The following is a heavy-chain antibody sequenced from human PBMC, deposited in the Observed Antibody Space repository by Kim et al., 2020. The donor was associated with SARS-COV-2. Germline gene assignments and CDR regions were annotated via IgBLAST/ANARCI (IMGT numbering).Heavy chain of an antibody. V-gene: IGHV1-69*13. CDR3: ASRPRSGYSGYEGFYGYYYGMDV. CDR1: GGTFSSYA. J-gene: IGHJ6*02. Sequence: SVKVSCKASGGTFSSYAISWVRQAPGQGLEWMGGIIPIFGTANYAQKFQGRVTITADESTSTAYMELSSLRSEDTAVYYCASRPRSGYSGYEGFYGYYYGMDVWGQGTTVTVSS. D-gene: IGHD5-12*01. CDR2: IIPIFGTA.